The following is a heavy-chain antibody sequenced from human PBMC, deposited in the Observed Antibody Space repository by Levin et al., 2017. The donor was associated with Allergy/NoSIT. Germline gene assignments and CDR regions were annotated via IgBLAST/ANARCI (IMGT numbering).Heavy chain of an antibody. J-gene: IGHJ4*02. Sequence: SETLSLTCAVSGGSISSSNWWSWVRQPPGKGLEWIGEIYHSGSTNYNPSLKSRVTISVDKSKNQFSLKLSSVTAADTAVYYCARPHRRLAAAGTGFDYWGQGTLVTVSS. D-gene: IGHD6-13*01. CDR3: ARPHRRLAAAGTGFDY. CDR2: IYHSGST. CDR1: GGSISSSNW. V-gene: IGHV4-4*02.